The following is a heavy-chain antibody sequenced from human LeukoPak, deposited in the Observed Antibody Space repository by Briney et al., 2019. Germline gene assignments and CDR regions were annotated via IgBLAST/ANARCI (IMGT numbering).Heavy chain of an antibody. V-gene: IGHV3-30-3*01. CDR1: GFTFSNFP. D-gene: IGHD3-10*01. J-gene: IGHJ6*02. CDR2: ISYDGGNK. CDR3: ARDRGQLAVYYNYGMDV. Sequence: GRSLRLSCAASGFTFSNFPRHWVSQAPGEGLEWVAFISYDGGNKNYADSVEGRFTISRDNSKNTLFLQMNSLRDDDTAVYYCARDRGQLAVYYNYGMDVWGQWTTVTVSS.